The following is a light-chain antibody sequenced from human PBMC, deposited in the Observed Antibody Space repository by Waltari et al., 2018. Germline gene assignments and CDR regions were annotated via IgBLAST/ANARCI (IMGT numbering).Light chain of an antibody. Sequence: DIQMTQSPSSLSVSVGDRVTITCRASQDISNYLAWYQQKPGKVPKLLIYASSTLQSGVPSRFSGSGSGTDFTLTISSLQPEDVATYYCQKYISAPPTFGGGTRVEIK. CDR3: QKYISAPPT. CDR1: QDISNY. J-gene: IGKJ4*01. V-gene: IGKV1-27*01. CDR2: ASS.